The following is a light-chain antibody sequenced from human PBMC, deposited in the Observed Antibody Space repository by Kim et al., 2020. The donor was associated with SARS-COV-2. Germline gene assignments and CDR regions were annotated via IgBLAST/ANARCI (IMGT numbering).Light chain of an antibody. CDR3: QQYGSSPIN. J-gene: IGKJ5*01. V-gene: IGKV3D-20*01. Sequence: SPGERTTLSRGASQSMNYRYLAWYQPKPGLAPRLLIYDASSRATGNPNKFSGSGSGTDFTLNISRLEPEDFTVYYCQQYGSSPINFGQGTRLEIK. CDR2: DAS. CDR1: QSMNYRY.